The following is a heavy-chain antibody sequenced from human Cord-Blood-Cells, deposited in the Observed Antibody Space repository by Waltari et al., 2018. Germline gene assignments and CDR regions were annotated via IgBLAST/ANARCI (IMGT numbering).Heavy chain of an antibody. CDR2: ISYDGSNK. V-gene: IGHV3-30*04. CDR3: ARGSLGQRYYYGSGSYLDYFDY. Sequence: QVQLVESGGGVVQPGRSLRLSCAASGFTFSSYAMHWVRPAPGKGREGLAVISYDGSNKYYADSVKGRFTISRDNSKNTLYLQMNSLRAEDTAVYYCARGSLGQRYYYGSGSYLDYFDYWGQGTLVTVSS. D-gene: IGHD3-10*01. J-gene: IGHJ4*02. CDR1: GFTFSSYA.